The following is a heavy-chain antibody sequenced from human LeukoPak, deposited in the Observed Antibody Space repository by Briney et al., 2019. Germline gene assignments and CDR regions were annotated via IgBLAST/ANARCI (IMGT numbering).Heavy chain of an antibody. Sequence: GRSLRLSCAASGFTFDDYAMHWVRQAPGKGLEWVSGISWNSGNIGYADSVKGRFTISRDNAKNSLYLQMNSLRAEDTALYYCAKGRGYSGILSAFDIWGQGTMVTVSS. J-gene: IGHJ3*02. CDR1: GFTFDDYA. CDR3: AKGRGYSGILSAFDI. CDR2: ISWNSGNI. D-gene: IGHD1-26*01. V-gene: IGHV3-9*01.